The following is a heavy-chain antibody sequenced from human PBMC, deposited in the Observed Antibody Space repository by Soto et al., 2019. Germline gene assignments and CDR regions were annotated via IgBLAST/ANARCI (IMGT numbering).Heavy chain of an antibody. Sequence: QVQLQESGPGLVKPSETLSLTCTVSGGSINNYYWSWIRQPPGKGLELIGYIYYAGSTTYNPPLRTRITISVDTTKNPFSLQLRSVTAAATAVYYFARLGGYYQPLDSWGQGTRLTVSS. V-gene: IGHV4-59*08. CDR1: GGSINNYY. CDR2: IYYAGST. CDR3: ARLGGYYQPLDS. D-gene: IGHD3-22*01. J-gene: IGHJ4*02.